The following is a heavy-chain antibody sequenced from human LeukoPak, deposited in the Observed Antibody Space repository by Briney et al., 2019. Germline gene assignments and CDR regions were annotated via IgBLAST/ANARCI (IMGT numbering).Heavy chain of an antibody. V-gene: IGHV4-59*08. D-gene: IGHD2-2*03. CDR2: IYYSGST. Sequence: PSETLSLTCTVSGGSISSYYWSWIRQPPGKGLEGIGYIYYSGSTDYNPSLKSRVTISVDTSKNQFSLKLSSVTAADTAVYYCARGRLRGGYWSSTSCFYFDYWGQGTLVTVSS. CDR3: ARGRLRGGYWSSTSCFYFDY. CDR1: GGSISSYY. J-gene: IGHJ4*02.